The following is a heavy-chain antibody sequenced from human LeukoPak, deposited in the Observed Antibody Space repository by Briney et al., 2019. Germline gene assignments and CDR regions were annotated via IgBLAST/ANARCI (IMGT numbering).Heavy chain of an antibody. CDR3: ARFTYDFWSGYYNANDAFDI. Sequence: GESLKISCKGSGYSFTSYWIGWVRQMPGKGLEWMGIIYPGDSDTRYSPSFQGQVTISADKSISIAYLQWSSLKASDTAMYYCARFTYDFWSGYYNANDAFDIWGQGTMVTVSS. D-gene: IGHD3-3*01. CDR1: GYSFTSYW. V-gene: IGHV5-51*01. J-gene: IGHJ3*02. CDR2: IYPGDSDT.